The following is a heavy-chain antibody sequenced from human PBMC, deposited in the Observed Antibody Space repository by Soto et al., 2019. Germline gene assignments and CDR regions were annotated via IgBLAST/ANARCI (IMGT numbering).Heavy chain of an antibody. J-gene: IGHJ6*02. D-gene: IGHD6-13*01. CDR1: GYTFTSYG. V-gene: IGHV1-18*01. CDR3: ARDWQQHGLIYYYGMDV. Sequence: APVKVSCKASGYTFTSYGISWVRQAPGQGLEWMGWISAYNGNTNYAQKLQGRVTMTTDTSTSTAYMELRSLRSDDTAVYYCARDWQQHGLIYYYGMDVWGQGTTVTVSS. CDR2: ISAYNGNT.